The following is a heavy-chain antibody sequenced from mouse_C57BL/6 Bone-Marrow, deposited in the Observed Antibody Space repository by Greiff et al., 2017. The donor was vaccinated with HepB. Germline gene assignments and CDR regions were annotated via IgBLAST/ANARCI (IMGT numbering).Heavy chain of an antibody. D-gene: IGHD2-4*01. J-gene: IGHJ1*03. Sequence: VQLKQSGAELVRPGASVKLSCTASGFNIKDDYMHWVKQRPEQGLEWIGWIDPENGDTEYASKFQGKATITADTSSNTAYLQLSSLTSEDTAVYYCTTDIYDYSGYFDVWGTGTTVTVSS. CDR1: GFNIKDDY. V-gene: IGHV14-4*01. CDR3: TTDIYDYSGYFDV. CDR2: IDPENGDT.